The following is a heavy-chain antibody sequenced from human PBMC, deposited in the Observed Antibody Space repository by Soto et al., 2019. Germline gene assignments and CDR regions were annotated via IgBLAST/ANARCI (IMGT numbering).Heavy chain of an antibody. V-gene: IGHV3-48*04. D-gene: IGHD3-22*01. Sequence: GGSLRLSCAASGFTFSSYSMNWVRQAPGKGLEWVSYISSSSSTIYYADSVKGRFTISRDNAKNSLYLQMNSLRAEDTAVYYCARAENTMIVVSWGQGTLVTVSS. CDR3: ARAENTMIVVS. J-gene: IGHJ4*02. CDR1: GFTFSSYS. CDR2: ISSSSSTI.